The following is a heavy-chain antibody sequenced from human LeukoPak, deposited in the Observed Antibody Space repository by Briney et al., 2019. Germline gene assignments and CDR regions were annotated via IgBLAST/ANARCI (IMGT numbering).Heavy chain of an antibody. CDR2: IYHSGST. Sequence: PSETLSLTCSVSTYSISSAYYWGWIRQPPGKGLQWIGSIYHSGSTSYNPFLKSRVTISVDTSKNQFSLKLSSVTAADTAFYYCARQYSTNWYDDRGWFDPWGQGTLVTVSS. V-gene: IGHV4-38-2*02. CDR1: TYSISSAYY. J-gene: IGHJ5*02. D-gene: IGHD6-13*01. CDR3: ARQYSTNWYDDRGWFDP.